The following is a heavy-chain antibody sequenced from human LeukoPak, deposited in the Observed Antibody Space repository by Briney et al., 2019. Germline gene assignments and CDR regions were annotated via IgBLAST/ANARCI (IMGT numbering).Heavy chain of an antibody. Sequence: KPGGSLRLSCAASGFTFSDYYMSWIRQAPGKGLEWVSYISSSGSTIYYADSVKGRLTISRDNSKNTLYLQMNSLRAEDTAVYYCARDPTSGDYGDYLDYWGQGTLVTVSS. CDR1: GFTFSDYY. CDR3: ARDPTSGDYGDYLDY. J-gene: IGHJ4*02. D-gene: IGHD4-17*01. CDR2: ISSSGSTI. V-gene: IGHV3-11*04.